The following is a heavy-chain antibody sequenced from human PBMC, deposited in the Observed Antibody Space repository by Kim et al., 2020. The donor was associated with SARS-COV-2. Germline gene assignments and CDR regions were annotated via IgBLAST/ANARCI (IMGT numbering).Heavy chain of an antibody. CDR2: NT. J-gene: IGHJ3*01. V-gene: IGHV1-3*01. Sequence: NTRYSQNFQGRVTITRDTSASTAHMELNSLRSEDTAVYYCAREGHEGGYLTWGQGTMVTVSS. CDR3: AREGHEGGYLT. D-gene: IGHD3-22*01.